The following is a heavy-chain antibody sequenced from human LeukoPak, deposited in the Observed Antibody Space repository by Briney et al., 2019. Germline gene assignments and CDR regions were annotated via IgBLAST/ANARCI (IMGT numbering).Heavy chain of an antibody. Sequence: GGSLRLSCADSGLTFSGNWMSWVRQAPGKGLEWVAHIKPDGSEKYYVDSVRGRFTISRDNAENSLYLEMNRLRAEDTAVYYCARDRDWSFDYWGQGTLVTVSS. D-gene: IGHD3/OR15-3a*01. CDR3: ARDRDWSFDY. V-gene: IGHV3-7*05. CDR1: GLTFSGNW. J-gene: IGHJ4*02. CDR2: IKPDGSEK.